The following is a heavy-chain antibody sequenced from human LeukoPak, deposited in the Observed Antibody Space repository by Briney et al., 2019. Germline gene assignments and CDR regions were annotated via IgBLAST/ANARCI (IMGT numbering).Heavy chain of an antibody. V-gene: IGHV4-31*03. D-gene: IGHD3-10*01. CDR3: ASRGASQYYFDY. Sequence: SQTLSLTCTVSGGSISSGTYYWSWIRQHPGKGLEWIGYIFYSGSTYYNPSLKSRVTISVDTSKNQFSLKLSSVTAADTAVYYCASRGASQYYFDYWGQGALVTVSS. CDR2: IFYSGST. CDR1: GGSISSGTYY. J-gene: IGHJ4*02.